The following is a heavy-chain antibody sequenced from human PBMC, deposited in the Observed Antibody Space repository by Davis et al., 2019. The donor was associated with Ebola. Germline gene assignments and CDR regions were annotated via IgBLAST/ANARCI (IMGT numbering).Heavy chain of an antibody. CDR1: GFTFSSYS. CDR2: ISSSSSTI. J-gene: IGHJ6*02. D-gene: IGHD1-26*01. CDR3: AREKYSGSYYYYYGMDV. V-gene: IGHV3-48*02. Sequence: PGGSLRLSCAASGFTFSSYSMNWVRQAPGKGLEWVSYISSSSSTIYYADSVKGRFTISRDNAKNSLYLQMNSLRDEDTAVYYCAREKYSGSYYYYYGMDVWGQGTTVTVSS.